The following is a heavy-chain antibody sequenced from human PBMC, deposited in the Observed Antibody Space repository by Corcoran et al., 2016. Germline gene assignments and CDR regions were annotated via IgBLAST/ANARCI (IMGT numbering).Heavy chain of an antibody. CDR3: ARGTSLEAVAGTGAFDI. V-gene: IGHV1-8*01. D-gene: IGHD6-19*01. CDR1: GYTFTSYD. J-gene: IGHJ3*02. Sequence: QVQLVQSGAEVKKPGASVKVSCKASGYTFTSYDINWVRQATGQGLEWMGWMNPNSGNTGYAQTFQGRVTMTRNTSISTAYMELRSLRSEDTAVDYGARGTSLEAVAGTGAFDIWGQGTMVTVSS. CDR2: MNPNSGNT.